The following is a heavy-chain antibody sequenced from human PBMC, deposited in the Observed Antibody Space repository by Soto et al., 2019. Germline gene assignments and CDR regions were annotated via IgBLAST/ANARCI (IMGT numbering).Heavy chain of an antibody. CDR1: GFTFSSYG. Sequence: GSLRLSCAASGFTFSSYGMHWVRQAPGKGLEWVAVISYDGSNKYYADSVKGRFTISRDNSKNTLYLQMNSLRAEDTAVYYCAKAYDYYDSSGYYYFDYWGQGTLVTVSS. V-gene: IGHV3-30*18. J-gene: IGHJ4*02. CDR2: ISYDGSNK. D-gene: IGHD3-22*01. CDR3: AKAYDYYDSSGYYYFDY.